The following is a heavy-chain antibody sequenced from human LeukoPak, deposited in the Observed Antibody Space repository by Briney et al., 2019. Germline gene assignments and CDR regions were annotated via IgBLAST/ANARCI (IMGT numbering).Heavy chain of an antibody. V-gene: IGHV3-30*18. D-gene: IGHD3-22*01. Sequence: GGSLRLSCAVSGFTFSTYGMHWVRQAPGKGLEWWAVILYDGSKRQYADSVKGRFTISRDNSKNTLYLQMNSLRVEDTAVSSCAKVRGNVASSYFPDYWGQGTLVTVTS. CDR2: ILYDGSKR. CDR3: AKVRGNVASSYFPDY. CDR1: GFTFSTYG. J-gene: IGHJ4*02.